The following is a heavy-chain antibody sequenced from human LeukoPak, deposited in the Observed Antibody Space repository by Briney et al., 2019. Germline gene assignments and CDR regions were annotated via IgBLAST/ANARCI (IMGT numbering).Heavy chain of an antibody. V-gene: IGHV1-69*04. D-gene: IGHD2-2*01. CDR1: RGTYSSYA. CDR3: ARDQYQYCSSTSCYYYFDY. CDR2: IIPIFGIA. J-gene: IGHJ4*02. Sequence: GSSVPVSCKASRGTYSSYAISSVRQAPGQGGEWMGSIIPIFGIANYAQKFQGRVTITAGKSTSTAYMELSSLRSEDTAVYYCARDQYQYCSSTSCYYYFDYWGQGTLVTVSS.